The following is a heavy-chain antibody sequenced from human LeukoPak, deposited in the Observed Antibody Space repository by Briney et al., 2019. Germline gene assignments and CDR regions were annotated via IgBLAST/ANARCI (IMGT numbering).Heavy chain of an antibody. V-gene: IGHV1-2*02. CDR1: GYSFIDYY. Sequence: ASVKVSCKASGYSFIDYYMHWVRQAPGQGLEWMGWIDPHSGGTNYAQKFQGRVTMTRDTSISTACMELSRLRSDNTAVYYCAREYYDSSGRKHGFDIWGQGTKVTVSS. CDR3: AREYYDSSGRKHGFDI. D-gene: IGHD3-22*01. J-gene: IGHJ3*02. CDR2: IDPHSGGT.